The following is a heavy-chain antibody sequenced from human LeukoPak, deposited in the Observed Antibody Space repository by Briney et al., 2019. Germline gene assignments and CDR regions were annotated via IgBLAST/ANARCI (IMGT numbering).Heavy chain of an antibody. Sequence: GGSLRLSCRASGFIFSNYEMNWVRQAPGKGLEWVTYISSGGSVIYYADSVKGRFTISRDNAKNSLYLQMNSLRAEDTAVYYCARVVSDTYRGSFDSWGHGTLVTVFS. CDR1: GFIFSNYE. J-gene: IGHJ4*01. D-gene: IGHD5/OR15-5a*01. CDR3: ARVVSDTYRGSFDS. V-gene: IGHV3-48*03. CDR2: ISSGGSVI.